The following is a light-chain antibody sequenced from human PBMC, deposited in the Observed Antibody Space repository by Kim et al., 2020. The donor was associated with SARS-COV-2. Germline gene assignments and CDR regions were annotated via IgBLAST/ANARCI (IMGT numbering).Light chain of an antibody. V-gene: IGLV3-21*04. CDR2: YDS. J-gene: IGLJ2*01. Sequence: PGKTARVSWGGNSIGSKSVHWYQQKSGQAPVLVIYYDSDRPSGIPERFSGSNSGNTATLTISRVEAGDEADYYCQVWDSSSDHRVVFGGGTQLT. CDR3: QVWDSSSDHRVV. CDR1: SIGSKS.